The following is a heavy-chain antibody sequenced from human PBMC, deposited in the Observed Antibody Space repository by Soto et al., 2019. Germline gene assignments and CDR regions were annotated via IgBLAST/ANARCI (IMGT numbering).Heavy chain of an antibody. D-gene: IGHD3-22*01. CDR2: IYPGDSDT. V-gene: IGHV5-51*01. Sequence: PGESLKISWKGSGYSFTNYCSGWVLQMPGKGLEWMGIIYPGDSDTRYSPSFQGQVTISADKSISTAYLQWSGLKASDTAMYYCATFKTSGYYDYWGQGTLVTVSS. CDR1: GYSFTNYC. J-gene: IGHJ4*02. CDR3: ATFKTSGYYDY.